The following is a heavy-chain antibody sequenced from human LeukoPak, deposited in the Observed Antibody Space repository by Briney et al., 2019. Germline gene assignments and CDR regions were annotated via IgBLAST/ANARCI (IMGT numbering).Heavy chain of an antibody. Sequence: SETLSLTCAVYGLSFSGYYLSWIRQPPGKGLEWIGEINHSGSTNYNPSLKSRVTISVDTSKNQFSLKLSSVTAADTAVYYCAREEICSGGSCHEGVDYWGQGTLVTVSS. V-gene: IGHV4-34*01. CDR1: GLSFSGYY. CDR2: INHSGST. CDR3: AREEICSGGSCHEGVDY. J-gene: IGHJ4*02. D-gene: IGHD2-15*01.